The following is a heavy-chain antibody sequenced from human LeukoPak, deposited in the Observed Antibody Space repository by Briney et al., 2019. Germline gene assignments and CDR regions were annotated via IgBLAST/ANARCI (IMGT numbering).Heavy chain of an antibody. V-gene: IGHV4-59*01. CDR2: IYYSGVT. CDR1: GGSISGYY. J-gene: IGHJ6*03. CDR3: ARPGKYYDFWSGYSNEPSYYYYMDV. Sequence: SETLSLTCTVSGGSISGYYWSWIRQPPGKGLEWIGYIYYSGVTNYNPSLKSRVAISLDTPKNQFSLKLSSVTAEDTAVYYCARPGKYYDFWSGYSNEPSYYYYMDVWGKGTTVTVSS. D-gene: IGHD3-3*01.